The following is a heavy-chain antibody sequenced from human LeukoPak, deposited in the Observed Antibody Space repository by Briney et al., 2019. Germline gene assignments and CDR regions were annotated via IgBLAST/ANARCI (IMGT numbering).Heavy chain of an antibody. J-gene: IGHJ5*02. CDR1: GYTFTGYY. V-gene: IGHV1-2*02. Sequence: ASVKVSCKASGYTFTGYYMHWVRQAPGQGLEWMGWINPNSGGTNYAQKFQGRVTMTRDTSISTAYMELSRLRSDDTAVYYCARDFIVATYNWFDPWGQGTLVTVSS. CDR2: INPNSGGT. CDR3: ARDFIVATYNWFDP. D-gene: IGHD5-12*01.